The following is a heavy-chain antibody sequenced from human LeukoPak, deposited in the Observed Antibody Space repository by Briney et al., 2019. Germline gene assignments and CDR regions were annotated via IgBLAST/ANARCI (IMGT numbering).Heavy chain of an antibody. D-gene: IGHD5-18*01. V-gene: IGHV3-30*18. CDR2: ISYDGSNK. CDR1: GFTFSSYG. CDR3: AKTFSEYSYGLIDC. J-gene: IGHJ4*01. Sequence: GRSLRLSCAASGFTFSSYGMHWVRQAPGKGLEWVAVISYDGSNKYYADSVKGRFTISRDNSRNTLYLQMNSLRAEDTAVYYCAKTFSEYSYGLIDCWGQDPWSPSPQ.